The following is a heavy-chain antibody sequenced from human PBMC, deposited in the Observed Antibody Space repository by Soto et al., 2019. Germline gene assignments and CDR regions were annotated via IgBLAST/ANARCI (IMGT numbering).Heavy chain of an antibody. D-gene: IGHD3-22*01. V-gene: IGHV4-31*03. Sequence: QVQLQESGPGLVKPSQTLSLTCTVSGGSISSGGYYWSWIRQHPGKGLEWIGYTYYSGSTYYNPSLKIRVTISVDTSKNQFSLKLSSVTAADTAVYHCERDPSYYYDSSGYPSWGQGTLVTVSS. J-gene: IGHJ5*02. CDR2: TYYSGST. CDR3: ERDPSYYYDSSGYPS. CDR1: GGSISSGGYY.